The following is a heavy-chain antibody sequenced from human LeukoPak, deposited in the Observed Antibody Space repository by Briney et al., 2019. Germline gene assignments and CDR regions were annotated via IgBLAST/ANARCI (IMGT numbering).Heavy chain of an antibody. CDR2: IKENGNEQ. D-gene: IGHD1-14*01. V-gene: IGHV3-7*01. J-gene: IGHJ3*02. CDR1: GFTFTSYW. CDR3: ARGPGDFDAFDI. Sequence: GGSLRLSCEASGFTFTSYWMSWVRQAPGKGPEWVAHIKENGNEQYYADSVKGRFTISRDNVKQSLGLQMNSLRVEDTAVYYCARGPGDFDAFDIWGKGKMVTVS.